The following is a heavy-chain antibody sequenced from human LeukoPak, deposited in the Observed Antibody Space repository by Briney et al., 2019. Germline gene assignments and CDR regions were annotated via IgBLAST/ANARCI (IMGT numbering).Heavy chain of an antibody. CDR3: ARGFPRIAAAGGWFDP. D-gene: IGHD6-13*01. CDR1: GGSISSYY. V-gene: IGHV4-59*01. CDR2: IYYSGST. J-gene: IGHJ5*02. Sequence: SETLSLTCTVSGGSISSYYWSWIRQPPGKGLEWIGYIYYSGSTNYNPSLKSRVTISVDTSKNQFSLKLSSVTAADTAVYYCARGFPRIAAAGGWFDPWGQGTLVTVSS.